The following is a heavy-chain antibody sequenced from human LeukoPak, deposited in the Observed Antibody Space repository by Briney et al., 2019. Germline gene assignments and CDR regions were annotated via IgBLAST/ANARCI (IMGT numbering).Heavy chain of an antibody. CDR3: ARDSYSSSWFFDY. V-gene: IGHV3-21*01. CDR1: GFTFSSYS. CDR2: ISSSSSYI. D-gene: IGHD6-13*01. Sequence: GGSLRLSCAASGFTFSSYSMNWVRQAPGKGLEWVSSISSSSSYIYYADSVKGRFTISRDNAKNSLYLQMNSLRAEDTAVYYCARDSYSSSWFFDYWGQGTLVTVSS. J-gene: IGHJ4*02.